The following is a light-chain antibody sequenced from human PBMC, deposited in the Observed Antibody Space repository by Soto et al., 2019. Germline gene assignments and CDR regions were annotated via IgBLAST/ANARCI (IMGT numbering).Light chain of an antibody. V-gene: IGKV1-39*01. J-gene: IGKJ4*01. CDR1: QYINTY. CDR3: QQSYSAPLT. Sequence: DIQMTQSPSSLSASIGDRVTIACRAGQYINTYLNWYQQKPGKAPKLLIYAASSLKSGVPSRFSGSGSGTDFTLIITSLQPEDFATYSCQQSYSAPLTFGGGTKVEIK. CDR2: AAS.